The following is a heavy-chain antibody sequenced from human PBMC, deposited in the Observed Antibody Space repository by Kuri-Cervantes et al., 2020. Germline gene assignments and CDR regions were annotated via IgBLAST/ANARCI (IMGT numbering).Heavy chain of an antibody. V-gene: IGHV1-69*06. D-gene: IGHD3-3*02. Sequence: SVKVSCKASGGTLATYTITWVRQAPGQGLEWMGGIIPIFGTANYAQKFQGRVTITADKSTSTAYMELSSLRSEDTAVYYCARVPFLEWLNYYYYYMDVWGKGTTVTVSS. CDR3: ARVPFLEWLNYYYYYMDV. CDR2: IIPIFGTA. J-gene: IGHJ6*03. CDR1: GGTLATYT.